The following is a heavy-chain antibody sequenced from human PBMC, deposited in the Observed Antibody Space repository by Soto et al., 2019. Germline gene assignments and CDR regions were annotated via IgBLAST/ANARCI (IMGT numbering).Heavy chain of an antibody. CDR3: ARAEYYDSSGPGWFDP. CDR2: IFPSGTT. D-gene: IGHD3-22*01. CDR1: GGSLTSGTYS. J-gene: IGHJ5*02. Sequence: PSETLSLTCAVSGGSLTSGTYSWNWIRQPPGKGLEWIGYIFPSGTTYYNPSLKSRVTISVDTSKNQFSLKLSSVTAADTAVYYCARAEYYDSSGPGWFDPWGQGTLVTVSS. V-gene: IGHV4-30-2*05.